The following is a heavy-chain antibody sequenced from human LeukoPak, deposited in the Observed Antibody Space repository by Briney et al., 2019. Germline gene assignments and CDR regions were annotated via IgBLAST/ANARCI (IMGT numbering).Heavy chain of an antibody. Sequence: GGSLRLSCAASGFTFSSYGMHWVRQAPGKGLEWVAVISDDGSNKYYADSVKGRFTISRDNSKNTLYLQMNTLRAEATPVYYCAHIPSSSDYWGQGTLVTASS. J-gene: IGHJ4*02. D-gene: IGHD6-6*01. V-gene: IGHV3-30*03. CDR2: ISDDGSNK. CDR3: AHIPSSSDY. CDR1: GFTFSSYG.